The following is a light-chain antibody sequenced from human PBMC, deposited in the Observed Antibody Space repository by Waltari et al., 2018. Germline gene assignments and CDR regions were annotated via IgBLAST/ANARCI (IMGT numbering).Light chain of an antibody. Sequence: EIVLTQSPGTLSLSPGERATLSCRASQSVSSSYLAWYRQKPGQAPRLLIYGVSNRATGSPDRFSGSGSGTDFTLTISRLEPEDFAVYYCHQYGSSRWTFGQGTKVEIK. CDR3: HQYGSSRWT. CDR2: GVS. V-gene: IGKV3-20*01. J-gene: IGKJ1*01. CDR1: QSVSSSY.